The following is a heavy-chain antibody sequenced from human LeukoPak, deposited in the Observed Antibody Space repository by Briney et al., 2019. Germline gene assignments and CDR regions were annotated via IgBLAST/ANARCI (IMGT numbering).Heavy chain of an antibody. D-gene: IGHD6-6*01. V-gene: IGHV3-74*01. CDR1: GFTFSSYW. CDR3: ARLSYRPESSIAARPYDY. CDR2: INGNGSST. Sequence: GGSLRLSCAASGFTFSSYWMHWVRQAPGEGLMWVSRINGNGSSTDYADSVKGRFTISRDNAKNTLYLQMNSLRAEDTAVYYCARLSYRPESSIAARPYDYWGQGTLVTVSS. J-gene: IGHJ4*02.